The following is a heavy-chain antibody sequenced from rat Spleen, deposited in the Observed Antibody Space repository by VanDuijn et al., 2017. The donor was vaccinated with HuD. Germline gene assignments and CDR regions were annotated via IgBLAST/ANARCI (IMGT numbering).Heavy chain of an antibody. D-gene: IGHD1-6*01. V-gene: IGHV3-3*01. CDR3: ARSLMYTTGSFAY. Sequence: EVQLQESGPGLVKPSQSLSLTCSVTGYSITSNYRWNWIRKFPGNKLEWMGYINSAGSTHYNPSPKSRISITRDTSKNQFFLQVNSVTTEDTATYYCARSLMYTTGSFAYWGQGTLVTVSS. CDR2: INSAGST. J-gene: IGHJ3*01. CDR1: GYSITSNYR.